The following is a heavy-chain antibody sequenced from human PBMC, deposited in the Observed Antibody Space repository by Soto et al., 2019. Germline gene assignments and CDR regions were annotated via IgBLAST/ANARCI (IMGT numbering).Heavy chain of an antibody. CDR2: IFHRGTT. Sequence: SETLSLTCSVSGGSITSNHWWSWVRQAPGKGLEWMGEIFHRGTTNHNTSLKSRITLSVDKSKNQFSLMLTSVTAADTAVYYCASKYCPSTICYLFDNWGQGTLVPVYS. D-gene: IGHD2-2*01. V-gene: IGHV4-4*02. J-gene: IGHJ4*02. CDR3: ASKYCPSTICYLFDN. CDR1: GGSITSNHW.